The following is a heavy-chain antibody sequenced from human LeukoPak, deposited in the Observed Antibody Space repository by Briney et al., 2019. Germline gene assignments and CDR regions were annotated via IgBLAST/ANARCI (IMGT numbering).Heavy chain of an antibody. CDR1: GGTFSSYA. V-gene: IGHV1-69*05. D-gene: IGHD4-17*01. J-gene: IGHJ3*02. CDR2: IIPIFGTA. Sequence: SVKVSCKASGGTFSSYAISWVRQAPGQGLEWMGGIIPIFGTANYAQKFQGRVTITTDESTSTAYMELSSLRSEDTAVYYCASSRGTYGEEAFDIWGQGTMVTVSS. CDR3: ASSRGTYGEEAFDI.